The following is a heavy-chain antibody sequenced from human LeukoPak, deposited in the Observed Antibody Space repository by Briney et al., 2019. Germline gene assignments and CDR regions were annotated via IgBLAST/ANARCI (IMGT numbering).Heavy chain of an antibody. CDR1: GGSISSYY. CDR3: ARGTNDVWFGELSRGRFFDY. CDR2: IYYSGST. V-gene: IGHV4-59*12. D-gene: IGHD3-10*01. J-gene: IGHJ4*02. Sequence: SETLSLTCTVSGGSISSYYWSWIRQPPGKGLEWIGYIYYSGSTNYNPSLKSRVTISVDTSKNQFSLKLSSVTAADTAVYYCARGTNDVWFGELSRGRFFDYWGQGTLVTVSS.